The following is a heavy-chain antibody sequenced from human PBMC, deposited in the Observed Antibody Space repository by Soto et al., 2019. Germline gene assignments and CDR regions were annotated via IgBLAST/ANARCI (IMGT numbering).Heavy chain of an antibody. CDR1: GYTFTSYG. J-gene: IGHJ6*02. CDR2: ISAYNGNT. Sequence: GASVKVSCKASGYTFTSYGISWVRQAPGQGLEWMGWISAYNGNTNYAQKFQGRVTITADESTSTVYMELSTLRPDDTAVYYCAREGLVLVPTTVNSDYYYYAMDVWGQGTTVTVSS. V-gene: IGHV1-18*01. CDR3: AREGLVLVPTTVNSDYYYYAMDV. D-gene: IGHD4-17*01.